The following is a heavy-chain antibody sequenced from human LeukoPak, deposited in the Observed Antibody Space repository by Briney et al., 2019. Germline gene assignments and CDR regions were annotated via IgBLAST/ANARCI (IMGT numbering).Heavy chain of an antibody. V-gene: IGHV3-11*06. CDR1: GFTFSDYY. Sequence: PGGSLRLSCAASGFTFSDYYMSWIRQAPGKGLEWVSYISTSSSYTNYADSVKVRFTISRDNAKNSLYLQMNSLRAEDTAVYYCARSPRIGELLDYWGQGTLVTVSS. D-gene: IGHD3-10*01. J-gene: IGHJ4*02. CDR3: ARSPRIGELLDY. CDR2: ISTSSSYT.